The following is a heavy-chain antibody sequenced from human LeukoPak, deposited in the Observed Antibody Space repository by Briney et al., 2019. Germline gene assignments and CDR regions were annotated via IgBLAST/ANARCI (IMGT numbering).Heavy chain of an antibody. V-gene: IGHV3-21*04. CDR3: ARMQQLVQPDGVGY. Sequence: EGSLRLSCAASGFTFSSYSMNWVRQAPGKGLEWVSSTSSSSSYIYYADSVKGRFTISRDSAKNSLYLQMNSLRAEDTAVYYCARMQQLVQPDGVGYWDQGTLVTVSS. D-gene: IGHD6-13*01. CDR1: GFTFSSYS. CDR2: TSSSSSYI. J-gene: IGHJ4*02.